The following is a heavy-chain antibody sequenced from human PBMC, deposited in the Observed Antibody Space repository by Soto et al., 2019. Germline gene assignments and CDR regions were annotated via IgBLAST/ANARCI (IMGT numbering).Heavy chain of an antibody. D-gene: IGHD6-13*01. Sequence: SETLSLTCSVSGGSVTSDSYYWNWIRQPPGKGLEWIGYINDSGRTNYNTSLRTRVNILVDKSKNQFSPRLNSVTATDTAVYYCAFPATADFDYWGKGILVTVSS. V-gene: IGHV4-61*01. J-gene: IGHJ4*02. CDR2: INDSGRT. CDR3: AFPATADFDY. CDR1: GGSVTSDSYY.